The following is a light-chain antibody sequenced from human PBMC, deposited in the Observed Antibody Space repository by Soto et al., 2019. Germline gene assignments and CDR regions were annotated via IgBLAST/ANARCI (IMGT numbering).Light chain of an antibody. CDR3: HQYDNSPLT. J-gene: IGKJ4*01. V-gene: IGKV3-20*01. Sequence: EIVLTQSPVTLSFAPVESATLSFRASQSVSSRYLGWYQQRPGQAPRLLIYGASSRATGIPDRFSGSGSGTDFTLTISRLEPEDFAVYYCHQYDNSPLTFGGGTKVDIK. CDR2: GAS. CDR1: QSVSSRY.